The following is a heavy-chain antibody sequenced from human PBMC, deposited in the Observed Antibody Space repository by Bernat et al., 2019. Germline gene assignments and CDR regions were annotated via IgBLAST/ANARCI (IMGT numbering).Heavy chain of an antibody. CDR3: ARDTLI. J-gene: IGHJ3*02. Sequence: EVQLVESGGGLVQPGGSLRLSCVASGFTLSTHWMRWVRQAPGKGLEWVANIKDDGSAKFYVDSVKGRFTISRDNAKNSLYLQMNSLRAEDTAVYYCARDTLIWGQGTMVTVSS. CDR2: IKDDGSAK. CDR1: GFTLSTHW. V-gene: IGHV3-7*01.